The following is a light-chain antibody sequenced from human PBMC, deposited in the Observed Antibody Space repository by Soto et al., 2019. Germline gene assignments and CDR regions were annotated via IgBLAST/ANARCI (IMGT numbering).Light chain of an antibody. J-gene: IGLJ1*01. Sequence: QSALTQPASVSESPGQSITISCTGASSDVGGYNFVSWYQQHPGKAPKLMIFEVSNRPSGVSNRFSGSKSGNTASLTISGLQAEDEADYYCSSYTSSSNYVFGTGTKLTVL. V-gene: IGLV2-14*01. CDR1: SSDVGGYNF. CDR2: EVS. CDR3: SSYTSSSNYV.